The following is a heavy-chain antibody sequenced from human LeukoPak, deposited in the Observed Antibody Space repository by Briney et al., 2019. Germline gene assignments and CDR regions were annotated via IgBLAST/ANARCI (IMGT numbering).Heavy chain of an antibody. CDR3: ARDSSSGGFDY. CDR1: SGSVNSGSYY. J-gene: IGHJ4*02. Sequence: SETLSLTCTVSSGSVNSGSYYWSWIRQPPGKGLEWIGYMYYTGSTNYNPSLKSRVTISIDTSKNQFSLRLNSVTAADTAVYYCARDSSSGGFDYWGQGTPVTVSS. CDR2: MYYTGST. V-gene: IGHV4-61*01. D-gene: IGHD6-19*01.